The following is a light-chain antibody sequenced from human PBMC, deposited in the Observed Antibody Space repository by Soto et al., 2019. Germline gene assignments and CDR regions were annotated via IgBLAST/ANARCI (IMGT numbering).Light chain of an antibody. J-gene: IGKJ1*01. CDR3: HQRQSWPRT. CDR1: QAVNTR. CDR2: LAS. Sequence: EVVLTQSPATLSSFPGDRVTLSCRASQAVNTRLAWYQHKPGQAPRLLIYLASNRAAGVPARFSGSGSGTDFTLTISNVEPEDFEVYYCHQRQSWPRTFGQGTKVDSK. V-gene: IGKV3-11*01.